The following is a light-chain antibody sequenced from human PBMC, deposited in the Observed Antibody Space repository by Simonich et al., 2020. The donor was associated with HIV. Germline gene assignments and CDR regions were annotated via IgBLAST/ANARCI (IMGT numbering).Light chain of an antibody. V-gene: IGKV1-NL1*01. CDR1: QGISNS. CDR2: AAS. CDR3: QHYNSYWALT. J-gene: IGKJ4*01. Sequence: DIQMTQSPSSLSASVGDRVTITCRASQGISNSLAWYQQKPGKAPKLLLYAASRLESGVPSRFSGSGSGTEFTLTISSLHPDDFATYYCQHYNSYWALTFGGGTKVDTK.